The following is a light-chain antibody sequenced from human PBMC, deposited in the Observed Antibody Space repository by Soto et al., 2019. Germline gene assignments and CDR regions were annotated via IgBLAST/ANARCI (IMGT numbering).Light chain of an antibody. V-gene: IGKV1-27*01. CDR2: AAS. Sequence: DIQMTQSRSSLSASVGDRVTISCRASQAIRNSLAWYQQKPGSLPNLLIYAASTLQSGVPSRFSGSGSGTDFTLTISSLQPEDVATYFCQKYSSAPTFGGGTKVEIK. CDR3: QKYSSAPT. J-gene: IGKJ4*01. CDR1: QAIRNS.